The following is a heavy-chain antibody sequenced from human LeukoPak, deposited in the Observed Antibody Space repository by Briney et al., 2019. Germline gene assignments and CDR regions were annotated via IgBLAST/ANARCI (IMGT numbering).Heavy chain of an antibody. D-gene: IGHD2-21*01. J-gene: IGHJ4*02. CDR3: ARLWSATDY. V-gene: IGHV4-39*01. CDR1: GGSISSSSYY. CDR2: IYYSGST. Sequence: SETLSLTCTASGGSISSSSYYWGWIRQPPGKGLEWIGSIYYSGSTYYNPSLKSRVTISVDTSKNQFSLKLSSVTAADTAVYYCARLWSATDYWGQGTLVTVSS.